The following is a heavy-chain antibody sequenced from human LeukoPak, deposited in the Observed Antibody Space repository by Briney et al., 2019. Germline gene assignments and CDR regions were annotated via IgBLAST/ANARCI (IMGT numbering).Heavy chain of an antibody. V-gene: IGHV4-34*01. CDR3: ARLVGGIKHDYFYYYLDV. CDR2: INHNGSA. J-gene: IGHJ6*03. Sequence: SETLSLTCAVYGGSFSGYYWTWIRQAPGKGLEWIGEINHNGSANYISSLKSRLTLSVDTSKDQFSLKLISVTAADTAVYFCARLVGGIKHDYFYYYLDVWGKGTTVTVPS. CDR1: GGSFSGYY. D-gene: IGHD1-26*01.